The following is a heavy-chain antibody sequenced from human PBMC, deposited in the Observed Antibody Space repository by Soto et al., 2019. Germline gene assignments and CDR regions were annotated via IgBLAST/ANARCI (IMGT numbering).Heavy chain of an antibody. CDR3: ARSPSSSWYGGGAFDI. V-gene: IGHV4-4*02. CDR2: IYHSGST. D-gene: IGHD6-13*01. Sequence: SETLSLTCTVSGGSTSSSNWWSWVRQPPGKGLEWIGEIYHSGSTNYNPSLQSRVTTSVDKSENQFSLKMRFVTAADTAVYYCARSPSSSWYGGGAFDIWGQGTMVTVSS. J-gene: IGHJ3*02. CDR1: GGSTSSSNW.